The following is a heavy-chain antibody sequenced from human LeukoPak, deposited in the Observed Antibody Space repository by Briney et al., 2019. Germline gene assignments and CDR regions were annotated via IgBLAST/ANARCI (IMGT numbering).Heavy chain of an antibody. Sequence: SVKVSCKASGGTFSSYAISWVRQAPGQGLEWMGGIIPIFGTANCAQKFQGRVTITADESTSTAYMELSSLRSEDTAVYYCARTIVGTIGGGGYYFDYWGQGTLVTVSS. CDR3: ARTIVGTIGGGGYYFDY. J-gene: IGHJ4*02. CDR2: IIPIFGTA. D-gene: IGHD1-26*01. CDR1: GGTFSSYA. V-gene: IGHV1-69*01.